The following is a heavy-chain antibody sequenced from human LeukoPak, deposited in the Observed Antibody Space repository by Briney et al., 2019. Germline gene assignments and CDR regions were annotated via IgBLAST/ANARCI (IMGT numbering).Heavy chain of an antibody. CDR3: ARDLRGYSGYDSDY. Sequence: GGSLRLSCAASGFTFSSYSMNWVRQPPGKGLEWVSSISSRSSYIYYADSVKGRFTISRDNAKNSLYLQMNRLRAEDKAVYYCARDLRGYSGYDSDYWGQETLVTVSS. CDR2: ISSRSSYI. CDR1: GFTFSSYS. J-gene: IGHJ4*02. V-gene: IGHV3-21*01. D-gene: IGHD5-12*01.